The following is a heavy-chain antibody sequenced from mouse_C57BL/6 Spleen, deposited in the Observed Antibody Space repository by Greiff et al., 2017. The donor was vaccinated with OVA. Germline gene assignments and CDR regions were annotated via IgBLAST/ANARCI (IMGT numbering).Heavy chain of an antibody. CDR3: ARNGGLDY. Sequence: VKLQESGAELVRPGASVKLSCKASGYTFTDYYINWVKQRPGQGLEWIARIYPGSGNTYYNEKFKGKATLTAEKSSSTAYMQLSSLTSEDSAVYFCARNGGLDYWGQGTTLTVSS. CDR1: GYTFTDYY. J-gene: IGHJ2*01. CDR2: IYPGSGNT. V-gene: IGHV1-76*01.